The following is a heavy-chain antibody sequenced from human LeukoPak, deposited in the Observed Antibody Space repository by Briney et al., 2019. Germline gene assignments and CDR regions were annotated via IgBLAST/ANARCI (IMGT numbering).Heavy chain of an antibody. Sequence: SGPTLVNPTQTLTLTCTSSGFSLSTSGVGVGWIRQPPGKALEWLTVIYWDDDKRYSPSLKSRLTITKDTSKNQVVLTMTNVDPVDTATYYCVHKRETGYCNSISCNHDAFDVWGQGTMVSVSS. CDR3: VHKRETGYCNSISCNHDAFDV. CDR1: GFSLSTSGVG. CDR2: IYWDDDK. J-gene: IGHJ3*01. D-gene: IGHD2-2*01. V-gene: IGHV2-5*02.